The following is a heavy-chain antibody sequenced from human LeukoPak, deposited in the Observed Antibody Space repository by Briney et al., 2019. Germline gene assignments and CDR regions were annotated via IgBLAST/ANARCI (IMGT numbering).Heavy chain of an antibody. D-gene: IGHD5-24*01. CDR1: VGTFNSYS. Sequence: GASVKVSCKASVGTFNSYSISWARQAPGQGLEWMGRIIPIFDTPHYAQIFQGRVTITADQSTRTSYMELRSLTSDDTAVYYCSRARSDGYSWEDLWGQGTLVTVSS. V-gene: IGHV1-69*13. CDR2: IIPIFDTP. J-gene: IGHJ4*02. CDR3: SRARSDGYSWEDL.